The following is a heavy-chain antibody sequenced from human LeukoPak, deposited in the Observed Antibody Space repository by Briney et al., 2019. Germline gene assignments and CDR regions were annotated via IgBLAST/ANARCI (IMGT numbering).Heavy chain of an antibody. V-gene: IGHV1-24*01. CDR1: GYTLTELS. CDR2: FDPEDGET. Sequence: ASVKVSCKVSGYTLTELSMHWVRQAPGKGLEWMGGFDPEDGETIYAQKFQGRVTVTEDTSTDTVYMELSSLRSEDTAVYYCAKSRATDAFDIWGQGTMVTVSS. D-gene: IGHD1-26*01. CDR3: AKSRATDAFDI. J-gene: IGHJ3*02.